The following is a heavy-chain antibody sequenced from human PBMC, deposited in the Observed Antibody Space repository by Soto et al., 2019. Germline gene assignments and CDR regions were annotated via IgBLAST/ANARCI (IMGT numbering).Heavy chain of an antibody. Sequence: QVQLVQSGAEVKKPGSSVNVSCKASGGTFSSYAISWVRQAPGQGLEWMGGIIPIFGTANYAQKFQGRVTITEDESTSTAYMELSSLRSEDTAVYYCARRKSYCDSSGSFEYWGQGTLVTVSS. J-gene: IGHJ4*02. CDR1: GGTFSSYA. V-gene: IGHV1-69*01. D-gene: IGHD3-22*01. CDR2: IIPIFGTA. CDR3: ARRKSYCDSSGSFEY.